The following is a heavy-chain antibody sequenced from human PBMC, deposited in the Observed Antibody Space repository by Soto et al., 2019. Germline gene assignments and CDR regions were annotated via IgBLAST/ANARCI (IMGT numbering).Heavy chain of an antibody. V-gene: IGHV4-31*02. CDR1: AGSIGSGFYY. J-gene: IGHJ6*03. Sequence: AGSIGSGFYYWSWIRQHPGKGLEWIGYIYSRGNTYYNPSLKSRVTISLDTSDNQFSLTLSSVTAADTAVYYCARGTYYFYMDVWGKGTTVTVSS. CDR3: ARGTYYFYMDV. CDR2: IYSRGNT.